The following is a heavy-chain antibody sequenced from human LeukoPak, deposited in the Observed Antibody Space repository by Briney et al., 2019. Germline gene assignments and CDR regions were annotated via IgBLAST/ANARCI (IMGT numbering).Heavy chain of an antibody. Sequence: GASVKVSCKASGYTFTSYDINWVRQATGQGLEWMGWINPNSGGTNYAQKFQGRVTMTRDTSISTAYMELSRLRSDDTAVYYCARLREQSDPWGQGTLVTVSS. CDR2: INPNSGGT. CDR3: ARLREQSDP. CDR1: GYTFTSYD. D-gene: IGHD6-19*01. J-gene: IGHJ5*02. V-gene: IGHV1-2*02.